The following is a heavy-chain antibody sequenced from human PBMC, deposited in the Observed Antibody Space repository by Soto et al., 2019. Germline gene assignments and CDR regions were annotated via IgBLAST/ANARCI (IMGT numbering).Heavy chain of an antibody. Sequence: ASETLSLTCTVSGGSISSGDYYWSWIRQPPGKGLEWIGYIYYSGSTYYNPSLKSRVTISVDTSKNQFSLKLSSVTAADTAVYYCARVKRSSGCFGYWGQGTLVTVSS. D-gene: IGHD6-6*01. CDR2: IYYSGST. CDR3: ARVKRSSGCFGY. V-gene: IGHV4-30-4*01. J-gene: IGHJ4*02. CDR1: GGSISSGDYY.